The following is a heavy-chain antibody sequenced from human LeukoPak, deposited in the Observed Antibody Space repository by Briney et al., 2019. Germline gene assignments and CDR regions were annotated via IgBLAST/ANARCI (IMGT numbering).Heavy chain of an antibody. D-gene: IGHD1-26*01. CDR1: GYTFTSYY. V-gene: IGHV1-46*01. CDR2: INPSGGST. CDR3: AKSEVGAISWVH. Sequence: GASVKVSCKASGYTFTSYYMHWVRQAPGQGLEWMGIINPSGGSTSYAQKFQGRVTMTRDTSTSTVSMELSSLRSEDTAVYYCAKSEVGAISWVHWGQGTLVIVSS. J-gene: IGHJ4*02.